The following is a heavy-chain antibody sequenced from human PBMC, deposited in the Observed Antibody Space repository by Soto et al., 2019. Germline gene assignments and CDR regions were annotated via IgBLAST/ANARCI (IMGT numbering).Heavy chain of an antibody. CDR1: GGSFSGYY. CDR2: INHSGST. D-gene: IGHD2-15*01. Sequence: SETLSLTCAVYGGSFSGYYWSWIRQPPGKGLEWIGEINHSGSTNYNPSLKSRVTISVDTSKNQFSLKLSSVTAADTAVYYCARLTTCSGGSCHPRAYYYYYMDVWGKGTTVTVSS. V-gene: IGHV4-34*01. CDR3: ARLTTCSGGSCHPRAYYYYYMDV. J-gene: IGHJ6*03.